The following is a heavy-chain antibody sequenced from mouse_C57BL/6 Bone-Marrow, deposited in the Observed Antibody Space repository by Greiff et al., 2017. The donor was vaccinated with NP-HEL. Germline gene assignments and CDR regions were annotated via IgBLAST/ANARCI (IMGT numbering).Heavy chain of an antibody. Sequence: QVQLQQSGPELVKPGASVKISCKASGYTFTDYYINWVKQRPGQGLEWIGWIFPGSGSTYYNEKFKGKATLTVDKSSSTAYMLLSSLTSEDSAVYFCARCPLYDYGYYAMDYWGQGTSVTVSS. V-gene: IGHV1-75*01. CDR2: IFPGSGST. CDR1: GYTFTDYY. J-gene: IGHJ4*01. D-gene: IGHD2-4*01. CDR3: ARCPLYDYGYYAMDY.